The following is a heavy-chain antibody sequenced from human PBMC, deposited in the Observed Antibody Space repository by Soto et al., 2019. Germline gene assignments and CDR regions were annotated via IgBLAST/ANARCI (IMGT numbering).Heavy chain of an antibody. CDR1: GFTVSSNY. V-gene: IGHV3-53*01. CDR2: IYSGGST. CDR3: ASAPLGIAAAGAVDS. D-gene: IGHD6-13*01. Sequence: EVQLVESGGGLIQPGGSLRLSCAASGFTVSSNYMSWVRQAPGKGLEWVSVIYSGGSTYYADSVKGRFTISRDNSKNTLYRQVDSLRAEDTAVYYCASAPLGIAAAGAVDSWGRGTLVTVSS. J-gene: IGHJ4*02.